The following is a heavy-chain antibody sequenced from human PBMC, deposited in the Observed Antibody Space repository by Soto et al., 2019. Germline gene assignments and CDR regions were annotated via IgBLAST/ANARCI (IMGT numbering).Heavy chain of an antibody. CDR1: GGSISSSSYY. Sequence: KPSETLSLTCTVSGGSISSSSYYWGWIRQPPGKGLEWIGSIYYSGSTYYNPSLKSRVTISVDTSKNQFSLKLSSVTAADTAVYYCARRGGGVYEAVAGEAAFDIWGQGTMVTVSS. D-gene: IGHD6-19*01. J-gene: IGHJ3*02. V-gene: IGHV4-39*01. CDR3: ARRGGGVYEAVAGEAAFDI. CDR2: IYYSGST.